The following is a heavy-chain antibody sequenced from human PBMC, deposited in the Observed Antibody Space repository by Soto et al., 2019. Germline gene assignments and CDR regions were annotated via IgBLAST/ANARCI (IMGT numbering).Heavy chain of an antibody. V-gene: IGHV2-5*02. CDR1: GFSLSTSGVG. CDR2: IYWDDDK. Sequence: QITLKESGPTLVKPTQTLTLTCTFSGFSLSTSGVGVGWIRQPPGKALEWLALIYWDDDKRYSPSLKSRLTTTKDTSKNQVVLTMTNMYPVDTATYYCAHSYYDFWSGHHTRLDWFDPWGQGTLVTVS. CDR3: AHSYYDFWSGHHTRLDWFDP. J-gene: IGHJ5*02. D-gene: IGHD3-3*01.